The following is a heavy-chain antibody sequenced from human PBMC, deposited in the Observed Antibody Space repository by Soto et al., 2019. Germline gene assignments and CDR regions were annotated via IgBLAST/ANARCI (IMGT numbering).Heavy chain of an antibody. D-gene: IGHD5-12*01. V-gene: IGHV1-69*02. CDR2: IIPILGIA. Sequence: GASVKVSCKASGGTFSSYTISWVRQAPGQGLEWMGRIIPILGIANYAQKFQGRVTITADESTSTAYMELSSLRSEDTAVYYCARGMATIHFDYWGQGTLVTVSS. CDR3: ARGMATIHFDY. J-gene: IGHJ4*02. CDR1: GGTFSSYT.